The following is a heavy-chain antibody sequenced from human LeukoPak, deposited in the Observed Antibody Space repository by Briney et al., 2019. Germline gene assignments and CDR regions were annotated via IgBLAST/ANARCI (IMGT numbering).Heavy chain of an antibody. CDR3: ATVGRPKYCSSTSCFRKNYYFDY. D-gene: IGHD2-2*01. J-gene: IGHJ4*02. CDR2: FDPEDGET. V-gene: IGHV1-24*01. CDR1: GYTLTELS. Sequence: ASVKVSFTVSGYTLTELSMHWVRQAPGKGLEWMGGFDPEDGETICARKFQGRVTMTEDTSTDTAYMELSSLRSEDTAVYYCATVGRPKYCSSTSCFRKNYYFDYWGQGTLVTVSS.